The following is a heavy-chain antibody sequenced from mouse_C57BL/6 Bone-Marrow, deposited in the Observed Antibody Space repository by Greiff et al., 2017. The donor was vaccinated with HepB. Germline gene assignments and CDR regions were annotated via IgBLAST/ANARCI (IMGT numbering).Heavy chain of an antibody. V-gene: IGHV1-18*01. D-gene: IGHD1-1*01. CDR3: ARTYYGSSPAWFAY. J-gene: IGHJ3*01. CDR2: INPNNGGT. Sequence: VQLQQSGPELVKPGASVKIPCKASGYTFTDYNMDWVKQSHGKSLEWIGDINPNNGGTIYNQKFKGKATLTVDKSSSTAYMELRSLTSEDTAVYYCARTYYGSSPAWFAYWGHGTLVTVSA. CDR1: GYTFTDYN.